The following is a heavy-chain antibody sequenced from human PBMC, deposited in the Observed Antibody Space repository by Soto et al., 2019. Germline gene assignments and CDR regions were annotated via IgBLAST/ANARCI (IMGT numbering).Heavy chain of an antibody. J-gene: IGHJ3*02. CDR2: ISYDGSNK. V-gene: IGHV3-30*18. CDR3: AKGGDIVVVVAADAFDI. D-gene: IGHD2-15*01. Sequence: GGSLRLSCAASGFTFSSYGMHWVRQAPGKGLEWVAVISYDGSNKYYADSVKGRFTISRDNSKNTLYLQMNSLRAEDTAVYYCAKGGDIVVVVAADAFDIWGQGTMVTVS. CDR1: GFTFSSYG.